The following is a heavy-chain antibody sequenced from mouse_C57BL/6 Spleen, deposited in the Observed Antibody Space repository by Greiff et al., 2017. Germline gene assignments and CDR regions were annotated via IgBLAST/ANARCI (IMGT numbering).Heavy chain of an antibody. CDR2: IDPSDSYT. CDR3: ARDWDY. J-gene: IGHJ2*01. CDR1: GYTFTSYW. D-gene: IGHD4-1*01. V-gene: IGHV1-69*01. Sequence: VQLQQPGAELVMPGASVKLSCKASGYTFTSYWMHWVKQRPGQGLEWIGEIDPSDSYTNYNQKFKGKSTLTVDKSSSTAYMQLSSLTSEDSAVYDCARDWDYWGQGTTLTVSS.